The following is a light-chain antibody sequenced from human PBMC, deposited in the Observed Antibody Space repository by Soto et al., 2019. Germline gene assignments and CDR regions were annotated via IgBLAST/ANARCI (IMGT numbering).Light chain of an antibody. CDR2: VAS. Sequence: EIVMTQSPVSLPVTPGEPASFFCRSSQSLLHSDGYNYLHWYLQKPGQFPQLLIYVASNRASGVLNSFSCSGSSSDFTLKISKVEAEDVGVYSCFQALEVPLTFCGGTKVEIK. CDR3: FQALEVPLT. V-gene: IGKV2-28*01. CDR1: QSLLHSDGYNY. J-gene: IGKJ4*01.